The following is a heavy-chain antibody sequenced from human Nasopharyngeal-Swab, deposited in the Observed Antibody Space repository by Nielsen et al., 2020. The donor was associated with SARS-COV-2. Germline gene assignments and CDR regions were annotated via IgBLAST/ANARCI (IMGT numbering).Heavy chain of an antibody. J-gene: IGHJ6*03. V-gene: IGHV3-53*01. CDR2: IYSGGST. CDR3: ARGDVVVPASGYYMDV. CDR1: GFTVSSNY. Sequence: GGSLRLSCAASGFTVSSNYMSWVPKAPGKGLEWVSVIYSGGSTYYADSVKGRFTISRDNSKNTLYLQMNSLRAEDTAVYYCARGDVVVPASGYYMDVWGKGTTVTVSS. D-gene: IGHD2-2*01.